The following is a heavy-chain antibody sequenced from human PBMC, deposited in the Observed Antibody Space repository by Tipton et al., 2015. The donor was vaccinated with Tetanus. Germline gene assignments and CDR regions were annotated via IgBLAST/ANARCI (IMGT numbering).Heavy chain of an antibody. CDR3: ARPRTRGWYRGDAFDI. CDR2: MYYSGST. Sequence: TLSLTCTVSGGSISSSSYYWGWIRQPPGKGPEWIGSMYYSGSTYYNPSLKSRVTISVDTSKNQFSLKLSSVTAADTAVYYCARPRTRGWYRGDAFDIWGQGTMVTVSS. J-gene: IGHJ3*02. CDR1: GGSISSSSYY. V-gene: IGHV4-39*07. D-gene: IGHD6-19*01.